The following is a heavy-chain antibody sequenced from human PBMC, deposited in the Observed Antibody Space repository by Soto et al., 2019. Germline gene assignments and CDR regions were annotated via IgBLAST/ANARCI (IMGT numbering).Heavy chain of an antibody. CDR2: IYYSGST. J-gene: IGHJ6*02. V-gene: IGHV4-61*01. CDR1: GGSVSSGSYY. Sequence: PSETLSLTCTVSGGSVSSGSYYWSWIRQPPGKGLEWSGYIYYSGSTNYNPSLKSRVTISVDTSKNQFSLKLSSVTAADTAVYYCAREHRGYYYYGMDVWGQGTTVTVSS. CDR3: AREHRGYYYYGMDV.